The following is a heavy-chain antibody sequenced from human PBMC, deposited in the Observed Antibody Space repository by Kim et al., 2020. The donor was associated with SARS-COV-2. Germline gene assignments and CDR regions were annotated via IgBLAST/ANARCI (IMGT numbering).Heavy chain of an antibody. CDR2: IYYSGST. CDR1: GGSISSYY. CDR3: ARDGGIWFGKSPYDYYYGMDV. J-gene: IGHJ6*02. Sequence: SETLSLTCTVSGGSISSYYWSWIRQPPGKGLEWIGYIYYSGSTNYNPSLKSRVTISVDTSKNQFSLKLSSVTAADTAVYYCARDGGIWFGKSPYDYYYGMDVWGQGTTVTVSS. D-gene: IGHD3-10*01. V-gene: IGHV4-59*01.